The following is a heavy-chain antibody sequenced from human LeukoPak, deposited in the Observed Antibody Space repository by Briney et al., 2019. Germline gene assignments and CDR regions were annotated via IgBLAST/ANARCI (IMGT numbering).Heavy chain of an antibody. D-gene: IGHD6-19*01. CDR1: GFSVSRNY. Sequence: GGSLRLSCAASGFSVSRNYMSWVRQAPGKGPEWVSVIYSGGSIYYADSVKGRFIISRDNSKNALFLQMNGLRPDDTAVYHCARAAAVPGPPYHYYYMDVWGKGTTVTVSS. J-gene: IGHJ6*03. V-gene: IGHV3-66*02. CDR3: ARAAAVPGPPYHYYYMDV. CDR2: IYSGGSI.